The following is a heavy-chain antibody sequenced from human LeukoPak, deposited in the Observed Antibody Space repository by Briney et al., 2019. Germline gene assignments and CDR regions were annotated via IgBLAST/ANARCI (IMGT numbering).Heavy chain of an antibody. CDR1: GFTFSSYE. CDR2: ISSGGSTI. Sequence: GGSLRLSCAASGFTFSSYEMNWVRQAPGKGLEWVSYISSGGSTIYYADSVKGRFTISRDNAKNSLYLQMNSLRAEDTAVYYCARDSYRVVLFDYWGQGTLVTVSS. CDR3: ARDSYRVVLFDY. D-gene: IGHD3-3*01. J-gene: IGHJ4*02. V-gene: IGHV3-48*03.